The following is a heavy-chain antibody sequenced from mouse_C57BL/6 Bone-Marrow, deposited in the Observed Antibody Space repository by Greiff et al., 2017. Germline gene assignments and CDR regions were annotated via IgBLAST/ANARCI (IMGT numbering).Heavy chain of an antibody. CDR1: GYTFTSYW. CDR3: ARSRRLRAWFAY. V-gene: IGHV1-64*01. J-gene: IGHJ3*01. Sequence: QVQLQQPGAELVKPGASVKLSCKASGYTFTSYWMHWVKQRPGQGLEWIGMIHPNSGSTNYNEKFKSKDTLTVDKSSSTAYMQRSSLTSEDSAVYYYARSRRLRAWFAYWGQGTLVTVSA. D-gene: IGHD2-4*01. CDR2: IHPNSGST.